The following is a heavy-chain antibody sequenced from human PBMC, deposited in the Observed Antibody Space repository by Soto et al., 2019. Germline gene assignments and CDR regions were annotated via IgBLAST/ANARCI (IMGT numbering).Heavy chain of an antibody. CDR2: ISYDGSNK. Sequence: PGGSLRLSCAASGFTFSSYTMHWVRQTPGKGLEWVAVISYDGSNKYYADSVKGRFTISRDNSKNTLYLQMNSLRAEDTAVYYCAKAGYRGYDYLDYWGQGTLVTVSS. D-gene: IGHD5-12*01. CDR1: GFTFSSYT. CDR3: AKAGYRGYDYLDY. V-gene: IGHV3-30*04. J-gene: IGHJ4*02.